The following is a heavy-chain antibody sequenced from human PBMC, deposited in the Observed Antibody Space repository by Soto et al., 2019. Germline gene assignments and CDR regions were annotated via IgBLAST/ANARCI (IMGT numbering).Heavy chain of an antibody. CDR3: ARSASGRYDMDV. J-gene: IGHJ6*02. CDR2: IHYSGST. Sequence: SETLSLTCTVSGGSISSGDYYWSWIRQPPGKGLEWIGYIHYSGSTYYNPSLKSRVTTSVNTSKNQFSLKLSTVTAADAAVYYCARSASGRYDMDVWGQGTTVTVSS. CDR1: GGSISSGDYY. D-gene: IGHD3-10*01. V-gene: IGHV4-30-4*01.